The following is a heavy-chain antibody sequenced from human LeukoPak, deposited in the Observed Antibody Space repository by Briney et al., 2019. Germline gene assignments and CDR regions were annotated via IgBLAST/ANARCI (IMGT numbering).Heavy chain of an antibody. V-gene: IGHV4-59*01. D-gene: IGHD7-27*01. Sequence: SETLSLTCTVSGGSISSYYWSWIRQPPGKGLEWIGYIYYSGSTNYNPSPKSRVTISVDTSKNQFSLKLSSVTAADTAVYYCARAPRGLGYFDYWGQGTLVTVSS. J-gene: IGHJ4*02. CDR2: IYYSGST. CDR3: ARAPRGLGYFDY. CDR1: GGSISSYY.